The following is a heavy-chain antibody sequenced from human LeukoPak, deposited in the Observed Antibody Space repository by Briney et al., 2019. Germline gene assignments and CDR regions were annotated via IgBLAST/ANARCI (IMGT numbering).Heavy chain of an antibody. D-gene: IGHD2-15*01. J-gene: IGHJ4*02. V-gene: IGHV3-30*02. CDR1: GFTFSSYA. Sequence: PGGSLRLSCAASGFTFSSYAMHWVRQAPGKGLEWVAFIRFDGGNEYYADSVKGRFTISRDNSKNTLYLQMNSLGAEDTALYYCAKDGRATSLYWGQGTLVTVSS. CDR3: AKDGRATSLY. CDR2: IRFDGGNE.